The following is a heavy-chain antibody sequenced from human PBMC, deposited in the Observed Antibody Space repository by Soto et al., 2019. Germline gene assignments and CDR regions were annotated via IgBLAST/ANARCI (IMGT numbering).Heavy chain of an antibody. CDR1: GYTFTSYD. CDR2: MNPNSGNT. CDR3: ACPRVVGDTYRFDY. Sequence: QVQLVQSGAEVKKPGASVKVSCKASGYTFTSYDINWVRQATGQGLEWMGWMNPNSGNTGYAQKFQGRVTMTRNTSISTAYMELSSLRSEDTAVYYCACPRVVGDTYRFDYWGQGTLVTVSS. D-gene: IGHD1-26*01. V-gene: IGHV1-8*01. J-gene: IGHJ4*02.